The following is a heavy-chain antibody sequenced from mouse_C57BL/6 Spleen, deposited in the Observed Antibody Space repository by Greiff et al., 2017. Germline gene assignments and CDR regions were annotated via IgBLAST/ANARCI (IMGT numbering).Heavy chain of an antibody. V-gene: IGHV5-17*01. Sequence: EVQLVESGGGLVKPGGSLKLSCAASGFTFSDYGLHWVRQAPEKGLEWVAYISSGSSTIYYADTVKGRFTLSRDNAKNTLFLQMTSLRSEDTAWYYCARRGFYAMDYWGQGTSVTVSS. CDR1: GFTFSDYG. CDR2: ISSGSSTI. J-gene: IGHJ4*01. CDR3: ARRGFYAMDY.